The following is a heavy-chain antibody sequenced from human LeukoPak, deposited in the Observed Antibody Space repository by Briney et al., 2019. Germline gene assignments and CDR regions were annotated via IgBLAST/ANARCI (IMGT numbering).Heavy chain of an antibody. J-gene: IGHJ4*02. V-gene: IGHV4-61*01. CDR2: IYYSGST. CDR3: ARVPGSDWSFDY. D-gene: IGHD6-19*01. Sequence: PSETLSLTCTVSGGSIGSSSYYWSWIRQPPGKGLEWIGYIYYSGSTSYNPSLKSRVTISIDTSKNQFSLKLDSVTAADTAVYYCARVPGSDWSFDYWGQGTLVTVSS. CDR1: GGSIGSSSYY.